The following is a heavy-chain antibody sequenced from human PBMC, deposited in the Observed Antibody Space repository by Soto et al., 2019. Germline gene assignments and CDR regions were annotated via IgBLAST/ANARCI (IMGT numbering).Heavy chain of an antibody. Sequence: NPSETLSLTCTVSGGSINSADYYWSWVRQPPGKGLEWIGYIYYSGSTNYNPSLKSRVTISVDTSKNQFSLKLSSVTAADTAVYYCARDRTNYGSGSYYIYNWFDPWGQGTLVTVS. V-gene: IGHV4-61*08. CDR1: GGSINSADYY. D-gene: IGHD3-10*01. CDR3: ARDRTNYGSGSYYIYNWFDP. CDR2: IYYSGST. J-gene: IGHJ5*02.